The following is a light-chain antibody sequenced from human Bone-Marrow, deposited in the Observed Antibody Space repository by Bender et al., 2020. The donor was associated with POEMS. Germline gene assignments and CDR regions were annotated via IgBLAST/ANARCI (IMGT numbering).Light chain of an antibody. CDR3: ATWDDSLRGPL. J-gene: IGLJ2*01. V-gene: IGLV1-40*01. CDR2: GYN. Sequence: QSVLTQPPSVSGAPGQRVTISCTGSSSNTGSGYDINWYQHLPGTAPKLLIYGYNNRPSGVPDRFSGSKSDTSASLAISGLRSEDEADYHCATWDDSLRGPLFGGGTKLTVL. CDR1: SSNTGSGYD.